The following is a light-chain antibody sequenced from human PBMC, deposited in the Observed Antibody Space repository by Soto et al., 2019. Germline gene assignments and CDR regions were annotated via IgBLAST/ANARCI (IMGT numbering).Light chain of an antibody. CDR2: GAS. CDR1: QSVSSSY. Sequence: EIVLTQSPGTLSLSPGERATLSCRASQSVSSSYLAWYQQKPGQAPRLLIYGASSRATGIPDRFSGSGSGTDFTLTISRLEPDDFAVYYCQQYGISRTCGQGTKVEIK. J-gene: IGKJ1*01. V-gene: IGKV3-20*01. CDR3: QQYGISRT.